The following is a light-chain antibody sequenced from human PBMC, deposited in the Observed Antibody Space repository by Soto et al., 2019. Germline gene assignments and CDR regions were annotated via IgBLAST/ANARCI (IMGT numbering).Light chain of an antibody. CDR2: GAS. CDR1: QSVSSN. Sequence: EIVMTQSPATLSVSPGERATLSCRASQSVSSNLAWYQQKPGQAPRLLIYGASSRATGIPARFSGSGSGTEFTLTISSLQSEDFAVYYCQQYIQWPRYSFSLGTKLEIK. V-gene: IGKV3-15*01. J-gene: IGKJ2*03. CDR3: QQYIQWPRYS.